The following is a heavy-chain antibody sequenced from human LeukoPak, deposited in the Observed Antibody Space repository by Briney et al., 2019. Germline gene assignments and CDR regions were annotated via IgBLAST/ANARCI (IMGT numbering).Heavy chain of an antibody. Sequence: PGGSLRLSCAASGFTFSSYAMSWVRQAPGKGLEWVSAISGTGVNAYYADSVKGRFTISRDNSKNTLYLQINRLRAEDTAVYYCAKDRAVVATIPLDYWGQGTLVTVSS. V-gene: IGHV3-23*01. CDR1: GFTFSSYA. CDR3: AKDRAVVATIPLDY. J-gene: IGHJ4*02. D-gene: IGHD5-12*01. CDR2: ISGTGVNA.